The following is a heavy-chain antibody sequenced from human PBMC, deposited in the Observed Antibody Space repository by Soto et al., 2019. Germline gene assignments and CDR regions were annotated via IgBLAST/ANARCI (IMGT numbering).Heavy chain of an antibody. J-gene: IGHJ6*02. Sequence: GASVKVSCKASGGTFSSYAISWVRQAPGQGLEWMGGIIPIFGTANYAQKFQGRVTITADESTSTAYMELSSLRSEDTAVYYCARNVRYSGYGRADYYYGMDVWGQGTTVTVS. CDR1: GGTFSSYA. CDR2: IIPIFGTA. CDR3: ARNVRYSGYGRADYYYGMDV. V-gene: IGHV1-69*13. D-gene: IGHD5-12*01.